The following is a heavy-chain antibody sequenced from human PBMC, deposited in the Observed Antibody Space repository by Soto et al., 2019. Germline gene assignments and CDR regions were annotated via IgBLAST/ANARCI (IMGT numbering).Heavy chain of an antibody. CDR2: IYYSGST. V-gene: IGHV4-39*07. CDR3: ARVIRFYSNYEKKKXNWFDP. CDR1: GGSISSSSYY. J-gene: IGHJ5*02. D-gene: IGHD4-4*01. Sequence: PSETLSLTCTVSGGSISSSSYYWGWIRQPPGKGLEWIGSIYYSGSTYYNPSLKSRVTISVDTSKNQFSLKLSSVTAADTAVYYCARVIRFYSNYEKKKXNWFDPWGQGALVT.